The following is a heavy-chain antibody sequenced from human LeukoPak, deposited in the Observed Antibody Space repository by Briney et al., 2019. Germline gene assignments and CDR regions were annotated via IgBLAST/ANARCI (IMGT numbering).Heavy chain of an antibody. CDR1: GFTVSSNY. CDR3: AKGYNSGWYYFDY. J-gene: IGHJ4*02. D-gene: IGHD6-19*01. V-gene: IGHV3-23*01. CDR2: ISGSGGST. Sequence: GGSLRLSCAAFGFTVSSNYMSWVRQAPGKGLEWVSTISGSGGSTYYADSVKGRFTISRDNSKNALYLQMNSLRAEDTAVYYCAKGYNSGWYYFDYWGQGTLVTVSS.